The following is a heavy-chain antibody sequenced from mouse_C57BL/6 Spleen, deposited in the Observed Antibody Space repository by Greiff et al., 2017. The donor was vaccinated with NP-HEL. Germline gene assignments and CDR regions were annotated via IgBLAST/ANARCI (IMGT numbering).Heavy chain of an antibody. J-gene: IGHJ3*01. CDR2: INPNNGGT. V-gene: IGHV1-26*01. CDR3: AVYDGGAWFAY. D-gene: IGHD2-3*01. Sequence: VQLQQSGPELVKPGASVKISCKASGYTFTDYYMNWVKQSHGKSLEWIGDINPNNGGTSYNQKFKGKATLTVDKSSSTAYMELRSLTSEDSAVYYCAVYDGGAWFAYWGQGTLVTVSA. CDR1: GYTFTDYY.